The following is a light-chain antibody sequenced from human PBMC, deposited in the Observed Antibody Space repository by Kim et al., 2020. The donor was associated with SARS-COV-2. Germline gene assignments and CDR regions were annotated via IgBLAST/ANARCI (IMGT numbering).Light chain of an antibody. CDR3: GTWDSRLSSAV. CDR1: SPNMGKNY. Sequence: KVPISCPGTSPNMGKNYGSWYQQLPGTAPKLLIFDNNNRPSGIPDRFSGSKSGTSATLGITGLQTGDEADYYCGTWDSRLSSAVFGGGTQLTVL. J-gene: IGLJ7*01. CDR2: DNN. V-gene: IGLV1-51*01.